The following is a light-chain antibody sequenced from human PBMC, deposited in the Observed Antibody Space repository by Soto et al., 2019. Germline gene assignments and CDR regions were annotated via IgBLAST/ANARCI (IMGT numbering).Light chain of an antibody. J-gene: IGKJ5*01. Sequence: DIVMTQGPDLLYVSSGERRARSGTSSRSVRTKLAWYQQKAGQAPRLLIYGASTRATGIPDTFSGSGSGTEFTLIISSLQSEDFAVYYCQLYNSWPPSAVGQGTRLEIK. V-gene: IGKV3-15*01. CDR1: RSVRTK. CDR2: GAS. CDR3: QLYNSWPPSA.